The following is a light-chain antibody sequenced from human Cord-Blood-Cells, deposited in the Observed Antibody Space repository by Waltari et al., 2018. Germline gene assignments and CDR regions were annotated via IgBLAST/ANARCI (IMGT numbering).Light chain of an antibody. CDR2: DAS. CDR3: QQFNSYPS. J-gene: IGKJ3*01. CDR1: QGISSA. Sequence: AIQLTQSPSSLSASVGDRVTITCRASQGISSALAWYQQKPGKAPKLLIYDASSLESGVPSRFSGSGSGTDFTLTISSLQPEEFATYYCQQFNSYPSFGPGTKVDIK. V-gene: IGKV1-13*02.